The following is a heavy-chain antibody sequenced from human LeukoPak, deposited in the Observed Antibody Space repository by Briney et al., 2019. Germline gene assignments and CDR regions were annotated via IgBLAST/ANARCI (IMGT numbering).Heavy chain of an antibody. CDR2: INHSGST. CDR1: GGSFSGYY. J-gene: IGHJ4*02. V-gene: IGHV4-34*01. CDR3: ARRDINYYDSSGYPY. Sequence: PSETLSLTCAVYGGSFSGYYWSWIRQPPGKGLDWIGEINHSGSTNYNPSLKSRVTISVDTSKNQFSLKLSSVTAADTAVYYCARRDINYYDSSGYPYWGQGTLVTVSS. D-gene: IGHD3-22*01.